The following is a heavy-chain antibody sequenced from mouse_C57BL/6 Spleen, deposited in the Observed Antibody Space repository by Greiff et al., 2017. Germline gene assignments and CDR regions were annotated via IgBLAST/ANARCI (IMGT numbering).Heavy chain of an antibody. J-gene: IGHJ3*01. D-gene: IGHD1-1*01. CDR2: IDPENGDT. CDR1: GFNIKDDY. CDR3: TTGDYYGSSAWFAY. V-gene: IGHV14-4*01. Sequence: VQLQQSGAELVRPGASVKLSCTASGFNIKDDYMHWVKQRPEQGLEWIGWIDPENGDTEYALKFQGKATITADTSSNTAYLQLSSLTSEDTAVYYCTTGDYYGSSAWFAYWGQGTLVTVSA.